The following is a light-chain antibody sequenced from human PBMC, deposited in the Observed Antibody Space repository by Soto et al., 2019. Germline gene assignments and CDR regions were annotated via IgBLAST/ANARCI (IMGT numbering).Light chain of an antibody. Sequence: EIVLTQSPGTLSLSPGERATLSCRASQSVTNSYLAWYQQKPGQAPRLLIYGASTRATGIPDRFSDSGSGTDFTLTISRLEPEDFAVYYCQQYSSSSSTFGQGTQVDIK. CDR3: QQYSSSSST. J-gene: IGKJ1*01. CDR1: QSVTNSY. CDR2: GAS. V-gene: IGKV3-20*01.